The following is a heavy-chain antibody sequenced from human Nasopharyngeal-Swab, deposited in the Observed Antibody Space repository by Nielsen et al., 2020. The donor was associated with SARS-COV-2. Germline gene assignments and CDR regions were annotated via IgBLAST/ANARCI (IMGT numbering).Heavy chain of an antibody. CDR1: GFTFDGYG. Sequence: GESLKISCAASGFTFDGYGMSWVRQAPGKGLEWVSGINWNGGSTGYADSVKGRFTISRDNAKNSLYLQMNSLRAEDTALYHCARWGVVVPAAQGGGWFDPWGQGTLVTVSS. CDR3: ARWGVVVPAAQGGGWFDP. J-gene: IGHJ5*02. D-gene: IGHD2-2*01. CDR2: INWNGGST. V-gene: IGHV3-20*01.